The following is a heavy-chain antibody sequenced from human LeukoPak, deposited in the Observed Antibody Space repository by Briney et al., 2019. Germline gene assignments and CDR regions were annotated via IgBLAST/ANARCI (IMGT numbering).Heavy chain of an antibody. CDR1: AFTLSTYN. D-gene: IGHD3-10*01. Sequence: GGSLRLSCTASAFTLSTYNMNWVRQAPGKGLEWVSYISSSSSSIYYADSVKGRFTISRDNAKNSLYLQTNSLRDEDTAVYYCARDPGWTGIDYWGQGTLVTVSS. J-gene: IGHJ4*02. V-gene: IGHV3-48*02. CDR3: ARDPGWTGIDY. CDR2: ISSSSSSI.